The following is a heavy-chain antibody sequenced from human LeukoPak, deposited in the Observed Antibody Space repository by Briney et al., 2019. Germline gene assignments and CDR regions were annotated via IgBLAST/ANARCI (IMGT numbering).Heavy chain of an antibody. D-gene: IGHD6-13*01. Sequence: SETLSLTCTVSGGSISSYYWSWIRQPPGKGLEWIGYIYYSGSTNYNPSLKSRVTISVDTSKNQFSLKLSSVTAADTAVYYCARHRSWDSSSWFDYWGQGTLITVSS. V-gene: IGHV4-59*08. CDR1: GGSISSYY. J-gene: IGHJ4*02. CDR2: IYYSGST. CDR3: ARHRSWDSSSWFDY.